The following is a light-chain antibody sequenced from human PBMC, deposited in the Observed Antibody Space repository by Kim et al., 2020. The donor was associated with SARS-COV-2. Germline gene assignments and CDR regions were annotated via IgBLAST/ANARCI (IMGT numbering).Light chain of an antibody. CDR1: SSNIGTKT. V-gene: IGLV1-44*01. CDR2: SDN. J-gene: IGLJ3*02. Sequence: QSVLTQPPSASGTPGQRVTMSCSGSSSNIGTKTVNWYQQLPGSAPKLLIYSDNQRPSGVADRFSGSKSGTSASLAISGLQSEDEADYYCATWDDSLNGWVFGGGTQLTVL. CDR3: ATWDDSLNGWV.